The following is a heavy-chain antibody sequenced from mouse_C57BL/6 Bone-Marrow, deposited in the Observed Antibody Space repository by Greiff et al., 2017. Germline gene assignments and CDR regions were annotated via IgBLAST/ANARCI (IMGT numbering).Heavy chain of an antibody. J-gene: IGHJ2*01. CDR2: IHPNSGST. CDR3: ARRYYYGSRLDY. V-gene: IGHV1-64*01. D-gene: IGHD1-1*01. CDR1: GYTFTSYW. Sequence: QVQLQQPGAELVKPGASVKLSCKASGYTFTSYWMHWVKQRPGQGLEWIGMIHPNSGSTNYNEKFKSKATLTVDKSSSTAYMQLSSLTSEDSAVYYCARRYYYGSRLDYWGQVTTLTVSS.